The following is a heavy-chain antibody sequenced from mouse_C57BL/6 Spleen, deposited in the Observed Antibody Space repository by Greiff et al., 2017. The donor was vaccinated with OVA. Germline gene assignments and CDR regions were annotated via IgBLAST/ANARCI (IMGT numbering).Heavy chain of an antibody. Sequence: EVQLQQSGPVLVKPGASVKMSCKASGYTFTDYYMNWVKQSHGKSLEWIGVINPYNGGTSYNQKFKGKATLTVDKYSSTAYMELNSLTSEDSAVYYCAREGGTVSYYFDYWGQGTTLTVSS. V-gene: IGHV1-19*01. D-gene: IGHD4-1*01. CDR2: INPYNGGT. J-gene: IGHJ2*01. CDR3: AREGGTVSYYFDY. CDR1: GYTFTDYY.